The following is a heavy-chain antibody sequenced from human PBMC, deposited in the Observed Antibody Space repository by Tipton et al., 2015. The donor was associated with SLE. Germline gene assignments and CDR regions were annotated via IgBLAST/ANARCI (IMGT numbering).Heavy chain of an antibody. D-gene: IGHD2-2*01. CDR3: ARERYCSGASCYAPDY. V-gene: IGHV4-61*01. CDR1: GYSISSDYY. CDR2: IYYSGST. J-gene: IGHJ4*02. Sequence: TLSLTCTVSGYSISSDYYWSWIRQPPGKGLEWIGYIYYSGSTNYNPSLKSRLTISVDTSKNQFSLRLKSVTAADSAVYYCARERYCSGASCYAPDYWGQGTLVTVSS.